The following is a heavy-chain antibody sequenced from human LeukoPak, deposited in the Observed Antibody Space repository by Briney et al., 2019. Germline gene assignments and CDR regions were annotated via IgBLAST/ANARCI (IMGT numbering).Heavy chain of an antibody. CDR3: ARGMGRAAMVTYYYYYGMDV. J-gene: IGHJ6*02. CDR1: GGSFSGYY. Sequence: SETLSLTCAVYGGSFSGYYWSWIRQPPGKGLEWIGEINHSGSTNYNPSLKSRVTISVDTSKNQFSLKLSSVTAADTAVYYCARGMGRAAMVTYYYYYGMDVWGQGTTVTVSS. CDR2: INHSGST. D-gene: IGHD5-18*01. V-gene: IGHV4-34*01.